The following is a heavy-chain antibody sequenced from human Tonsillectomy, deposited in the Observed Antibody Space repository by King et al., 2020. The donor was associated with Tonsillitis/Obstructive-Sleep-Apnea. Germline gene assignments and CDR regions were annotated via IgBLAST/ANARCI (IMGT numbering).Heavy chain of an antibody. CDR1: GGSISSYY. D-gene: IGHD3-3*01. J-gene: IGHJ6*03. Sequence: QLQESGPGLVKPSETLSLTCTVSGGSISSYYWSWIRQPPGKGLEWIGYIYYSGSTNYNPPLKSRVTISVDTSKNQFSLKLSSVTAADTAVYYCARDRYYDFWSGYYTSDYYYMDVWGKGTTVTVSS. V-gene: IGHV4-59*01. CDR3: ARDRYYDFWSGYYTSDYYYMDV. CDR2: IYYSGST.